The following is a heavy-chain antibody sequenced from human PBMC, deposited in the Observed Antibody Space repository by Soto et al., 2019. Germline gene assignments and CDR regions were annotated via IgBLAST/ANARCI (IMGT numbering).Heavy chain of an antibody. D-gene: IGHD3-22*01. CDR3: AASTVQSGVSGYFQLDH. Sequence: QVHLVQSGTEVQKPVSSGKVSCKTSGDTFSNQAISWVRQAPGQGLEWLGGLIPLFDSASYAERSHDRVTITAAKFTNTAYLELRSLTSEDTDIYYCAASTVQSGVSGYFQLDHWGQGTLVTVSS. J-gene: IGHJ4*02. CDR2: LIPLFDSA. CDR1: GDTFSNQA. V-gene: IGHV1-69*06.